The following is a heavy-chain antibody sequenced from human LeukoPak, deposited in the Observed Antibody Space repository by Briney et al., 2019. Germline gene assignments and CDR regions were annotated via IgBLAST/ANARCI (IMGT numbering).Heavy chain of an antibody. J-gene: IGHJ5*02. CDR2: INPNSGNT. CDR1: GYTFTSYD. Sequence: ASVKVSCKASGYTFTSYDINWVRQATGQGLEWMGWINPNSGNTGYAQKFQGRVTMTRNTSISTAYMELSSLRSEDTAVYYCARGSWDPNWFDPWGQGTLVTVSS. D-gene: IGHD1-26*01. CDR3: ARGSWDPNWFDP. V-gene: IGHV1-8*01.